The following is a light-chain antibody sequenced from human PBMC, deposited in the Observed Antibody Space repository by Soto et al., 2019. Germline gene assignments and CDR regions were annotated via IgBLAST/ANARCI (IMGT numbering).Light chain of an antibody. Sequence: DIQITQSPSTLSGSVGARVTITCRASQTISSWLAWYQQKPGKAPTLLIYKASTLKSGIPSRFSGSGSGTEFTLTISSLQPDDFATYYCQRYNSYSEAFGQGTKVELK. J-gene: IGKJ1*01. CDR2: KAS. V-gene: IGKV1-5*03. CDR3: QRYNSYSEA. CDR1: QTISSW.